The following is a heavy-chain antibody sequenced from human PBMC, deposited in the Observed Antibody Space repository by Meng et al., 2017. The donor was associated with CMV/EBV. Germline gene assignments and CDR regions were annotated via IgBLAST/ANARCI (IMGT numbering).Heavy chain of an antibody. CDR2: IYYSGST. CDR3: ARGLGWLLYYGMDV. Sequence: SETLSLTCTVSGGSISSSSYYWGWIRQPPGKGLEWIGSIYYSGSTNYNPSLKSRVTISVDTSKNQFSLKLSSVTAADTAVYYCARGLGWLLYYGMDVWGQGTTVTVSS. CDR1: GGSISSSSYY. J-gene: IGHJ6*02. V-gene: IGHV4-39*07. D-gene: IGHD3-3*01.